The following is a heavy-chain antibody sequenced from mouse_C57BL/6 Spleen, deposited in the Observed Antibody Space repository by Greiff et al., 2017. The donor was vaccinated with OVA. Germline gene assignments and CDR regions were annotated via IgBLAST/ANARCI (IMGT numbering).Heavy chain of an antibody. V-gene: IGHV1-39*01. CDR2: INPNYGAT. CDR3: ARGLTGTEMDY. Sequence: VQLQQSGPELVKPGASVKISCKASGYSFTDYNMNWVKQSPGKSLEWIGVINPNYGATNYNQKFKGKATMTVDQSSSTAYMQLNSLTSEDSAVCCCARGLTGTEMDYWGQGTSVTVSS. D-gene: IGHD4-1*01. J-gene: IGHJ4*01. CDR1: GYSFTDYN.